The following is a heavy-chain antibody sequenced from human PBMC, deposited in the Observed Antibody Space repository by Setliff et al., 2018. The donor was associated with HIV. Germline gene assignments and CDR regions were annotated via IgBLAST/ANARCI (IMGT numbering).Heavy chain of an antibody. J-gene: IGHJ5*02. CDR2: IYYSGST. D-gene: IGHD3-3*01. CDR3: ARLVGPYYDFWSGFQVWFDP. V-gene: IGHV4-39*01. CDR1: GGSISSSSYS. Sequence: SETLSLTCTVSGGSISSSSYSWGWVRQPPGKGLEWIGSIYYSGSTYYNPSLKSRVSISVDASKNQFSLKLSSVTAADTAVYYCARLVGPYYDFWSGFQVWFDPWGQGTLVTVSS.